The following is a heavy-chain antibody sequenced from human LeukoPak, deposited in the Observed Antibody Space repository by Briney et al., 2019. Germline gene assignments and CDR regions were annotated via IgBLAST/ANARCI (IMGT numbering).Heavy chain of an antibody. CDR3: ARDQGVNSGVLRTMDV. CDR1: GYTFTGYY. D-gene: IGHD2/OR15-2a*01. V-gene: IGHV1-2*02. CDR2: INPNGGGT. J-gene: IGHJ6*02. Sequence: GASVKVSCKASGYTFTGYYMHWVRQAPGQGLEWMGWINPNGGGTNYAQKFQGGVTMTRDTSISTAYMELSRLRSDDTAVYYCARDQGVNSGVLRTMDVWGQGTTVTVSS.